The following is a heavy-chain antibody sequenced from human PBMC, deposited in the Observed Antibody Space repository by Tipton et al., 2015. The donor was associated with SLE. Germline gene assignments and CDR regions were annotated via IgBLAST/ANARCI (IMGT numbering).Heavy chain of an antibody. D-gene: IGHD5-18*01. J-gene: IGHJ4*02. CDR2: IYYSGST. CDR1: GASISSSDSY. Sequence: TLSLTCTVSGASISSSDSYWGWIRQPPGKGLEWIGTIYYSGSTYYNPSLKSRVTISVDTSKNQFSLKLRSVTAADTAVYYCASSFPSPLNSYGQGTFDYWGQGTLVTVSS. V-gene: IGHV4-39*07. CDR3: ASSFPSPLNSYGQGTFDY.